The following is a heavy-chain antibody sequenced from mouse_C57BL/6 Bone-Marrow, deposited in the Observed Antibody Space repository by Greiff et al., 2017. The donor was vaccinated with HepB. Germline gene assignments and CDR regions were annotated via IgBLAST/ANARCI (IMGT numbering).Heavy chain of an antibody. J-gene: IGHJ3*01. CDR2: ISSGGSYT. Sequence: VQLQESGGDLVKPGGSLKLSCAASGFTLSSYGMSWVRQTPDKRLEWVATISSGGSYTYYPDSVKGRFTISRDNAKNTLYLQMSSLKSEDTAMYYCARRGAYYYGSSYGAYWGQGTLVTVAA. CDR3: ARRGAYYYGSSYGAY. V-gene: IGHV5-6*01. D-gene: IGHD1-1*01. CDR1: GFTLSSYG.